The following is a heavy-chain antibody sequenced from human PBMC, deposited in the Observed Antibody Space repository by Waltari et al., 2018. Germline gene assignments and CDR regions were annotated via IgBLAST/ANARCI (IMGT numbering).Heavy chain of an antibody. J-gene: IGHJ3*02. CDR1: GFTLSSYW. V-gene: IGHV3-7*01. Sequence: EVQLVESGGGLVQPGGSLRLSCAASGFTLSSYWMRWVRKAPGKGLEWVANIMTDGSEEYYVDSVRGRFTISRDNAKNSLFLQMNSLRPEDTAVYYCARDQWFAFDIWGQGTMVTVSS. CDR2: IMTDGSEE. D-gene: IGHD3-22*01. CDR3: ARDQWFAFDI.